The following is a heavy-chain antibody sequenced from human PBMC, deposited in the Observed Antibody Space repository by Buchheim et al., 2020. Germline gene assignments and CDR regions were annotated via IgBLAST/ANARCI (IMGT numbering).Heavy chain of an antibody. CDR2: ISSSSSTI. Sequence: EVQLVESGGDLVQPGGSLRLSCAASGFTVSNYSMTWVRQAPGKGLEWISYISSSSSTIYYADPVKGRFTISRDNAKNSLFLQMNSLRDEDTAVYYCASTMRNDYWGQGTL. CDR1: GFTVSNYS. D-gene: IGHD3-3*01. V-gene: IGHV3-48*02. CDR3: ASTMRNDY. J-gene: IGHJ4*02.